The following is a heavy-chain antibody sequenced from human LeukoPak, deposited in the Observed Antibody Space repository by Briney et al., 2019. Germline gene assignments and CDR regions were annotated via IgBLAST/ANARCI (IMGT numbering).Heavy chain of an antibody. J-gene: IGHJ3*02. CDR3: VRVVRRAFDI. Sequence: SETLSLTCTVSGGSISSYYWSWIRQPPGKGLEWIGYIYYSGSTNYNPSLKSRVTISVDTSKNQFSLKLSSVTAADTAVYYCVRVVRRAFDIWGQGTMVTVSS. D-gene: IGHD2/OR15-2a*01. CDR2: IYYSGST. V-gene: IGHV4-59*01. CDR1: GGSISSYY.